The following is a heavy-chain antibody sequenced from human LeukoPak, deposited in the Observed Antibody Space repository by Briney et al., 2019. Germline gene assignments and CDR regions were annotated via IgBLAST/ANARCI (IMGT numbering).Heavy chain of an antibody. CDR1: GFTFSSYW. Sequence: GGSLRLSCAASGFTFSSYWMSWVRQAPGQGLEWVANIKQDGSEKYYVDSVKGRFTISRDNAKNSLYLQMNSLRAEDTAVYYCARDIHYYDSSDSDSDIWGQGTMVTVSS. CDR2: IKQDGSEK. J-gene: IGHJ3*02. CDR3: ARDIHYYDSSDSDSDI. D-gene: IGHD3-22*01. V-gene: IGHV3-7*01.